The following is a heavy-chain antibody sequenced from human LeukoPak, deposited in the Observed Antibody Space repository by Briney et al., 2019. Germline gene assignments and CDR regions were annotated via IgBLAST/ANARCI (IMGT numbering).Heavy chain of an antibody. CDR3: HPLGYTSN. J-gene: IGHJ4*02. V-gene: IGHV3-74*01. Sequence: GGSLRLSCVVSGFTSGFTFSSRWMHWVRQAPGKGLAWVSLVKNDGSTNYADSVKGRFTVSRDNAENTLYLQMNNLRVEDTALYFCHPLGYTSNWGQGTLVTVSS. CDR1: GFTFSSRW. D-gene: IGHD6-13*01. CDR2: VKNDGST.